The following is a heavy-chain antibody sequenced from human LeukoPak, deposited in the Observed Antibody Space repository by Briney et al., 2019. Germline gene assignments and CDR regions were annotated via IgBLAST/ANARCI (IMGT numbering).Heavy chain of an antibody. CDR2: IIPIFGTA. Sequence: GASVKVSCKASGGTFSSYAISWVRQAPGQGLEWMGGIIPIFGTANYAQKFQGRVTITADKSTSTAYMELSSLRSEDTAVYYCARGVKNGDYAAYWGQGTLVTVSS. V-gene: IGHV1-69*06. CDR1: GGTFSSYA. D-gene: IGHD4-17*01. J-gene: IGHJ4*02. CDR3: ARGVKNGDYAAY.